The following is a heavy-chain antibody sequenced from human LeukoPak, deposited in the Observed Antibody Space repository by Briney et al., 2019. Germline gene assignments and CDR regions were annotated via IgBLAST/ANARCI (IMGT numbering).Heavy chain of an antibody. J-gene: IGHJ4*02. D-gene: IGHD5-24*01. CDR1: GGSISSSTYS. Sequence: SETLSLTCTVSGGSISSSTYSWTWIRQPPGKGLEWIGSIHYDGNTYYKPSLKSRVTISVDASKIQFSLRLSSATAADMATYYCARHSLNNYGSYYWGQGTLVTVSS. CDR3: ARHSLNNYGSYY. CDR2: IHYDGNT. V-gene: IGHV4-39*01.